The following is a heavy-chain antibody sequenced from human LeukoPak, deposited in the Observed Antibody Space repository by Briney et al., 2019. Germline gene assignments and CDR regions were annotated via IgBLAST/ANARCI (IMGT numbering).Heavy chain of an antibody. CDR2: ISNNGGYT. Sequence: GGSLRLSCAASGFTFSSSAMSWVRQAPGKGLEWVSAISNNGGYTYYADSVQGRFTISRDNSKSTLCLQMNSLRAEDTAVNYCARGGGSCNYWGQGTLVTVSS. CDR1: GFTFSSSA. J-gene: IGHJ4*02. V-gene: IGHV3-23*01. D-gene: IGHD2-15*01. CDR3: ARGGGSCNY.